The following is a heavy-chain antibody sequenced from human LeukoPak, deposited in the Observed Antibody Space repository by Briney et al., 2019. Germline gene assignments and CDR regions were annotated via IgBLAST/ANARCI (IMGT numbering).Heavy chain of an antibody. Sequence: GGSLRLSCAASGFTFSNAWMSWVRQAPGKGLDWISVIYSDGSTSYADSVKGRFTISRDNSKNTLFLQMNSLRAEDTAVYYCARDAPYYYDSSGYRLSYFDYWGQGTLVTVSS. V-gene: IGHV3-66*01. CDR3: ARDAPYYYDSSGYRLSYFDY. CDR2: IYSDGST. D-gene: IGHD3-22*01. CDR1: GFTFSNAW. J-gene: IGHJ4*02.